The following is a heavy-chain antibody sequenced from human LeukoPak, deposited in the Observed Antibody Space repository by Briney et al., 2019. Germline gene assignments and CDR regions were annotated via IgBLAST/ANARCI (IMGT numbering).Heavy chain of an antibody. D-gene: IGHD6-19*01. V-gene: IGHV4-59*01. CDR3: ARGGGWSPYYFDY. CDR2: IYYSGST. CDR1: GGSISSYY. Sequence: SETLSLTCSVSGGSISSYYWSWIRQPPGKGLEWIGYIYYSGSTNYNPSLKSRVTISVDTSKNQFSLKLSSVTAADTAVYYCARGGGWSPYYFDYWGQGTLVTVSS. J-gene: IGHJ4*02.